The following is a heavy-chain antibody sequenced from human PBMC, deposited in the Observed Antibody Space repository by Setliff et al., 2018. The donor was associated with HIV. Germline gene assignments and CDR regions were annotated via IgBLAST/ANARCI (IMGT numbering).Heavy chain of an antibody. V-gene: IGHV4-61*09. CDR3: ARDYAGYFDY. CDR1: GGSISSGSYY. CDR2: IYTSGST. D-gene: IGHD4-17*01. J-gene: IGHJ4*02. Sequence: SETLSLTCTVSGGSISSGSYYWSWIRQPAGKGLEWIGHIYTSGSTNYNPSLKSRVTISVDTSKNQFSLKLSSVTAADTAVYYCARDYAGYFDYWGLGTLVTVSS.